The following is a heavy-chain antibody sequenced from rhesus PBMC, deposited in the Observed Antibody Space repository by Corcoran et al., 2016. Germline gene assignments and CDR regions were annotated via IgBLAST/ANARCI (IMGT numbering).Heavy chain of an antibody. V-gene: IGHV4S10*01. D-gene: IGHD1-7*02. CDR3: AGAVTGTPFYYGLDS. Sequence: QVQLQESGPGVVKPSETLSLTCAVSVGSISDSYRWSWIRPPPGNGLEWIGYIYGSSTSTNCNHYQRRRVTTTTDTTKDQFSLKLSSGTAADAAVYYGAGAVTGTPFYYGLDSWGQGVVVTVSS. CDR2: IYGSSTST. CDR1: VGSISDSYR. J-gene: IGHJ6*01.